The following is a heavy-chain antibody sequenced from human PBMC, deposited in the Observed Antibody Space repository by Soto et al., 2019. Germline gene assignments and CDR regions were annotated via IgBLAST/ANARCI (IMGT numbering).Heavy chain of an antibody. CDR3: AREDGAAAGTSYYYYMDV. Sequence: GGSLRLSCAASGFTFSSYWMSWVRQSPGKGLEWMANIKQDGSEKYYVDSVKGRFTISRDNAKNSLYLQMNSLRAEDTAVYYCAREDGAAAGTSYYYYMDVWGKGTTVTVSS. J-gene: IGHJ6*03. V-gene: IGHV3-7*01. CDR1: GFTFSSYW. D-gene: IGHD6-13*01. CDR2: IKQDGSEK.